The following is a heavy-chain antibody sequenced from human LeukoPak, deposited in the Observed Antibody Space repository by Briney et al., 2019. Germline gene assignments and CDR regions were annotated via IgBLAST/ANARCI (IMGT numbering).Heavy chain of an antibody. CDR3: AMRAGGYYGNMAV. J-gene: IGHJ6*03. CDR1: GYTFATYY. D-gene: IGHD3-3*01. V-gene: IGHV1-46*01. CDR2: INPSGSST. Sequence: GASVKVSCKASGYTFATYYMHWVRHTPGQGLEWMGIINPSGSSTSYAQKFQGRVTMTRETSTSTIYMELSSLRSEDTAVYYCAMRAGGYYGNMAVWGKGTTVTVSS.